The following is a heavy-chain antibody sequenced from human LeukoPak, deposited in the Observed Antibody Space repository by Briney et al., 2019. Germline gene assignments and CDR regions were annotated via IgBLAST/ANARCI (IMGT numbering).Heavy chain of an antibody. CDR2: IIPIFGTA. CDR3: ARDVSHGEQLDPFDY. D-gene: IGHD6-13*01. CDR1: GGTFSSYA. J-gene: IGHJ4*02. V-gene: IGHV1-69*05. Sequence: ASVKVSCKASGGTFSSYAINWVRQAPGQGLEWMGGIIPIFGTANYAQKFQGRVTITTDESTSTAYMELSSLRSEDTAVYYCARDVSHGEQLDPFDYWGQGTLVTVSS.